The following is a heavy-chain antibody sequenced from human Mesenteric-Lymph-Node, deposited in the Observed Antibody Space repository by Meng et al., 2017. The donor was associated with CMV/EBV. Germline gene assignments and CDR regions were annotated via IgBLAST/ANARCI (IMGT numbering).Heavy chain of an antibody. J-gene: IGHJ4*02. Sequence: ASVKVSCKASGYTFTSYYMHWVRQAPGQGLEWMGIINPSGGSTSYAQKFQGRVTMTRDTSTSTVYMELRSLRSEDTAVYYCAREGAGGYDSSGYYPDYWGQGTLVTVSS. CDR3: AREGAGGYDSSGYYPDY. CDR2: INPSGGST. D-gene: IGHD3-22*01. V-gene: IGHV1-46*01. CDR1: GYTFTSYY.